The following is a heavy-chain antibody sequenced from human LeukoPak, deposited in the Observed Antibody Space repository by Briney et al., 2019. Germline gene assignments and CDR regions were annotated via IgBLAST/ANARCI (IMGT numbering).Heavy chain of an antibody. D-gene: IGHD3-22*01. Sequence: ASVKVSCKASGYTFTSYGIGWVRQAPGQGLEWMGWISAYNGNTNYAQKLQGRVTMTTDTSTSTAYMELRSLRSDDTAVYYCARVVSSSENYYDSSVKSGWFDPWGQGTLVTVSS. CDR1: GYTFTSYG. J-gene: IGHJ5*02. CDR3: ARVVSSSENYYDSSVKSGWFDP. CDR2: ISAYNGNT. V-gene: IGHV1-18*01.